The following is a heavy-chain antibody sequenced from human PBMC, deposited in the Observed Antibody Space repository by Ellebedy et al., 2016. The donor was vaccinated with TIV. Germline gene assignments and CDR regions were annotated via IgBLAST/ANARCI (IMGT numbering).Heavy chain of an antibody. D-gene: IGHD3-22*01. J-gene: IGHJ2*01. CDR1: GGSISSYY. CDR2: IHSGGTS. Sequence: MPGGSLRLSCTVSGGSISSYYWIWTRQPPGKGLEWVGYIHSGGTSIYNPSLSSRVTISVDTSRDEFSLRLNSVTAADTAVYYCARVSPYDISNSAAYWYLDLWGRGTLVTVSS. CDR3: ARVSPYDISNSAAYWYLDL. V-gene: IGHV4-59*08.